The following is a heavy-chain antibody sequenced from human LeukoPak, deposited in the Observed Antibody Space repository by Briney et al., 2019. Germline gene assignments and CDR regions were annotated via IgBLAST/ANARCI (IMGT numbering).Heavy chain of an antibody. D-gene: IGHD6-13*01. Sequence: PGGSLRLSCAASGFTFSSSAMHWVRQAPGEGLEWVAVISYDGSDKYYADSVKGRFTISRDNSKNTLYVQMNSLRVEDTAVYYCARDPKQLTYFDYWGQGTPVTVSS. V-gene: IGHV3-30*04. CDR2: ISYDGSDK. J-gene: IGHJ4*01. CDR3: ARDPKQLTYFDY. CDR1: GFTFSSSA.